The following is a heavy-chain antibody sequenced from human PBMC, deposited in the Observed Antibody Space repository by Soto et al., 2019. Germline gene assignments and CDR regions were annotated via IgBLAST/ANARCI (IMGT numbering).Heavy chain of an antibody. CDR3: ARGLIEHIVVVTAIDQHQGWFDP. V-gene: IGHV1-69*13. J-gene: IGHJ5*02. CDR2: IIPIFGTA. Sequence: SVKGSCKASGGTLSSYAISWVRQAPGQGLEWMGGIIPIFGTANYAQKFQGRVTITADESTSTAYMELSSLRSEDTAVYYCARGLIEHIVVVTAIDQHQGWFDPWGQGTLVTVSS. CDR1: GGTLSSYA. D-gene: IGHD2-21*02.